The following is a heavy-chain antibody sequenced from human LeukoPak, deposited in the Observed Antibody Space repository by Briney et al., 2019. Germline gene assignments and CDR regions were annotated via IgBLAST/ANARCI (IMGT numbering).Heavy chain of an antibody. CDR2: ISYDGRNE. CDR3: ARNGSGYWFDY. V-gene: IGHV3-30*01. J-gene: IGHJ4*02. D-gene: IGHD3-22*01. Sequence: PGRSLRLSCAASGFTFRRYTMHWVRQAPGKGLVWVAVISYDGRNENYADSVSGRFTISRDNSKNTLYLQMNSLRAEDTAVYYCARNGSGYWFDYWGQGTLATVSS. CDR1: GFTFRRYT.